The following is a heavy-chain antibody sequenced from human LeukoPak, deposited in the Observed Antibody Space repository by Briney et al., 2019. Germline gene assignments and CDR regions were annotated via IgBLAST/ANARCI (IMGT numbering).Heavy chain of an antibody. CDR3: AGPGYSYGIDY. CDR1: GGSFSRYY. Sequence: SETLSLTCAVYGGSFSRYYWSWIRQPPGKGLEWIGEINHSGSTNHNPSLKSRATISVDTFKDQFSLKLSSVTAADTAVYYCAGPGYSYGIDYWGQGTLVTVSS. J-gene: IGHJ4*02. D-gene: IGHD5-18*01. CDR2: INHSGST. V-gene: IGHV4-34*04.